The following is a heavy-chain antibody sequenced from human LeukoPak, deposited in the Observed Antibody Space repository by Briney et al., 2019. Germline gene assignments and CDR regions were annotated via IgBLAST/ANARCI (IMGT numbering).Heavy chain of an antibody. CDR1: GFTFSNYG. D-gene: IGHD3-22*01. CDR2: ISYDGSNE. Sequence: RGSLRLSCAASGFTFSNYGMHWVRQAPGKRLEWVAVISYDGSNEYYADSVKGRFTISRDNSKNTLYLQMNSLRAEDTAVYYCAKDFVLADSSASPADYWGQGTLVTVSS. J-gene: IGHJ4*02. V-gene: IGHV3-30*18. CDR3: AKDFVLADSSASPADY.